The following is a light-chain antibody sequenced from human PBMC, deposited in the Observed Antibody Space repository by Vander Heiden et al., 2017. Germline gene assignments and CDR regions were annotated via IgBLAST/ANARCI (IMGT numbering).Light chain of an antibody. CDR1: ALPKQC. V-gene: IGLV3-25*02. CDR3: QSTDSSGDSVL. J-gene: IGLJ2*01. CDR2: KDT. Sequence: SSDLTQPPSVSVPPGPTARITCSGDALPKQCAYWYQQKPGQAPRLVIYKDTKRPSGIPERFSGSSSGTTVTVTTGGVQAEEEADYYCQSTDSSGDSVLFGGGTKLTVL.